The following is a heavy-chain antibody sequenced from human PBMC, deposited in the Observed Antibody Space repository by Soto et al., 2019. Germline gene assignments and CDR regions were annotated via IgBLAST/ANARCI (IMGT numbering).Heavy chain of an antibody. CDR1: GGSISSYY. CDR3: AREGLNRGYYNWFDP. CDR2: IYYSGST. Sequence: SETLSLTCTVSGGSISSYYWSWIRQPPGKGLEWIGYIYYSGSTNYNPSPKSRVTISVDTSKNQFSLKLSSVTAADTAVYYCAREGLNRGYYNWFDPWGQGTLVTVSS. J-gene: IGHJ5*02. V-gene: IGHV4-59*01. D-gene: IGHD3-3*01.